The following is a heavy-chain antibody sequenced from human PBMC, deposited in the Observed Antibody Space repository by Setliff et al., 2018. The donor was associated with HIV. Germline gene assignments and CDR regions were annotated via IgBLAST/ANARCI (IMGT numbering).Heavy chain of an antibody. V-gene: IGHV1-69*13. Sequence: SVKVSCKASGGSISNFAISWVRQAPGQGLEWMGGIIPIFGTSDYSPELQGRVTITADESSTTVSMELYSLTTEDTATYYCAKSRRQTIFPREASFDVWGQGTLVTVSS. J-gene: IGHJ3*01. D-gene: IGHD3-3*01. CDR3: AKSRRQTIFPREASFDV. CDR1: GGSISNFA. CDR2: IIPIFGTS.